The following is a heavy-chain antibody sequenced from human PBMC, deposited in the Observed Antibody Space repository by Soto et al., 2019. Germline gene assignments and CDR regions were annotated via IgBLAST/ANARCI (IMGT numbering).Heavy chain of an antibody. CDR1: GYTFTSYD. J-gene: IGHJ6*02. CDR2: MNPNSGNT. V-gene: IGHV1-8*01. CDR3: ARDRETYGMDV. Sequence: QVQLVQSGAEVKKPGASVKVSCKASGYTFTSYDINWVRQATGQGHEWMGWMNPNSGNTAYAQKFQGRVTMTRNTSIRTAYMELSSLRSEDTAVYYCARDRETYGMDVWGQGTTVSVSS.